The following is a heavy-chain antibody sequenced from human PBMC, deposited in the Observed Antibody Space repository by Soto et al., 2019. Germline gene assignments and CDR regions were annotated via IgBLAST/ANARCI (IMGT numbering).Heavy chain of an antibody. CDR3: ARITDSSGPSGDAFDI. D-gene: IGHD3-22*01. CDR1: GYTFTSYY. Sequence: ASVKVSCKASGYTFTSYYMHWVRQAPGQGLEWMGIINPSGGSTSYAQKFQGRVTMTRDTSTSTVYMELSSLRSEDTAVYYCARITDSSGPSGDAFDIWGQGTMVTDSS. CDR2: INPSGGST. V-gene: IGHV1-46*01. J-gene: IGHJ3*02.